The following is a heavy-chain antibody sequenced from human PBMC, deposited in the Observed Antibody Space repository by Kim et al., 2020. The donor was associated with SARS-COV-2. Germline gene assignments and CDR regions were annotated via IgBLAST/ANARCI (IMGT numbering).Heavy chain of an antibody. CDR1: GFTFSSYA. V-gene: IGHV3-64D*09. CDR3: VRDQMGSGDL. Sequence: GGSLRLSCSASGFTFSSYAMHWVRQAPGKGLEYVSSITSNGGSTYYADSVKGRFTISRDNSKNTVYLQMSRLRVEDTAVYYCVRDQMGSGDLWGQGTLVIVSS. D-gene: IGHD2-15*01. J-gene: IGHJ5*02. CDR2: ITSNGGST.